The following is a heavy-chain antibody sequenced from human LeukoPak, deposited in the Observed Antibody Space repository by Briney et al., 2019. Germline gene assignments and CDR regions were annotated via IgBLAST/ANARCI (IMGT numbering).Heavy chain of an antibody. J-gene: IGHJ4*02. CDR2: NNGDGSTT. D-gene: IGHD3-22*01. CDR3: AKDASYDSSGTFGY. CDR1: GFSLSGYW. Sequence: GGSLRLSCVASGFSLSGYWMYWVRQAPGKGLMYISRNNGDGSTTNYADVVKGRFTMSRDNVKNTLYLQMNSLRVEDMAVYYCAKDASYDSSGTFGYWGQGTLVTVSS. V-gene: IGHV3-74*01.